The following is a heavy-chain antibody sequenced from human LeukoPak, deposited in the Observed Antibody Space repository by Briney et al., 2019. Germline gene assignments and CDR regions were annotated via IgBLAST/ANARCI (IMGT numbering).Heavy chain of an antibody. Sequence: PGRSLRLSCAASGFTFSSYGMHWVRQAPGKGLEWVAVISYDGSNKYYADSVKGRFTISRDNSKNTLYLQMNSLRAEDTAVYYCVKGAAAGIDYWGQGTLVTVSS. CDR1: GFTFSSYG. D-gene: IGHD6-13*01. CDR3: VKGAAAGIDY. J-gene: IGHJ4*02. CDR2: ISYDGSNK. V-gene: IGHV3-30*18.